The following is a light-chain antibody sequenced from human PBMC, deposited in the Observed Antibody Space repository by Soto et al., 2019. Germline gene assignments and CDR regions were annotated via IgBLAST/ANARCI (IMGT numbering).Light chain of an antibody. V-gene: IGKV1-9*01. J-gene: IGKJ4*01. CDR2: AAS. CDR1: QGISSY. CDR3: VQLYSFPLI. Sequence: TQSTKKPSSLSAYVGARVTITCRARQGISSYLAWYQQKPGKAPKLLIYAASTLQSGVPSRFSGSGSGTDFTLTICFFLPEDFGICDCVQLYSFPLIFGGGIKVDIK.